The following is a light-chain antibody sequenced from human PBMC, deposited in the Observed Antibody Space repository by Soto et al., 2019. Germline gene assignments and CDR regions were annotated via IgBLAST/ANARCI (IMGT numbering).Light chain of an antibody. CDR3: QQSFFIPALT. J-gene: IGKJ4*01. Sequence: DIQLTQSPSSLSASVGDRVTITCRAGQSISGYLNWYQQKPGKAPKFLIYAVSSLQSGVPSRFSGSGSGTEFTLTISNLQAEDFATYYCQQSFFIPALTFGGGTKVEVK. V-gene: IGKV1-39*01. CDR2: AVS. CDR1: QSISGY.